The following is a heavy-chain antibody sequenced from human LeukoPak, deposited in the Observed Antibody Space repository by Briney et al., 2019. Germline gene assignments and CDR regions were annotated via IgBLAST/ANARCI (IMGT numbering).Heavy chain of an antibody. J-gene: IGHJ4*02. CDR1: GGTFTNYY. V-gene: IGHV1-46*01. CDR2: IIPSDGFT. Sequence: GASVKVSCKASGGTFTNYYIHWVRQAPGQGLEWMGMIIPSDGFTTYAQKFQGRLTMTRDMSTSTVYMELSSLRSEDTALYYCATAGRRLFGVLIPLSFDYWGQGTLVTVSS. D-gene: IGHD3-3*01. CDR3: ATAGRRLFGVLIPLSFDY.